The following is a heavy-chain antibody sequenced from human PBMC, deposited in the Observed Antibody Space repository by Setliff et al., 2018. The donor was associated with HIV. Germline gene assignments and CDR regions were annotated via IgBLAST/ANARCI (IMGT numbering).Heavy chain of an antibody. CDR3: ARVAGYSGSSALDY. Sequence: SETLSLTCSVSGASISSYYWSWIRQPPGKGLEWIGTIYHNGNTNYNPSLKSRVTISVDTSKNQFSLKLSSVTAADTAVYYCARVAGYSGSSALDYWGQGTLVTVSS. CDR1: GASISSYY. CDR2: IYHNGNT. J-gene: IGHJ4*02. D-gene: IGHD5-12*01. V-gene: IGHV4-59*08.